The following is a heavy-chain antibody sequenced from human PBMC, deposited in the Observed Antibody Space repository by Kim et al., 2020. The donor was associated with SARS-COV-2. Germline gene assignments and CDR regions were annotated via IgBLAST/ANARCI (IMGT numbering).Heavy chain of an antibody. V-gene: IGHV5-10-1*01. CDR2: IDPSDSYT. D-gene: IGHD3-10*01. J-gene: IGHJ4*02. Sequence: GESLKISCKGSGYSFTSYWISWVRQMPGKGLEWMGRIDPSDSYTNYSPSFQGHVTIPADKPISTAYLQWSSLKASDTAMYYCARSLLPTYYYGSGSYPASSLDYWGQGTLVTVSS. CDR1: GYSFTSYW. CDR3: ARSLLPTYYYGSGSYPASSLDY.